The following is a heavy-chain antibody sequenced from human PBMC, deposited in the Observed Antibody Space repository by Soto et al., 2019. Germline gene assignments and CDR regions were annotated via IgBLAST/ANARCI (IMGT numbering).Heavy chain of an antibody. CDR3: ARGYCSSTICYIWDNWFDP. CDR1: GGSISSYY. V-gene: IGHV4-59*01. J-gene: IGHJ5*02. D-gene: IGHD2-2*02. Sequence: PSETLSLTCTVSGGSISSYYWSWIRQPPGKGLEWIGYIYYSGRTNYNPSLKSRVTISVDTSKNQFSLKLSSVTAADTAVYYCARGYCSSTICYIWDNWFDPWGQGNLVTVS. CDR2: IYYSGRT.